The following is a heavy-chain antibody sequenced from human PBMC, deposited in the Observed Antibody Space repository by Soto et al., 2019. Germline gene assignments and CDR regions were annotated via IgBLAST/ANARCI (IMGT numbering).Heavy chain of an antibody. CDR1: GFTFSSYA. Sequence: VGSLRLSCAASGFTFSSYAMHWVRQAPGKGLEWVAVISYDGSNKYYADSVKGRFTISRDNSKNTLYLQMNSLRAEDTAVYYCARDLSRYDFWSGPYYYYGMDVWGQGTTVTVSS. V-gene: IGHV3-30-3*01. CDR3: ARDLSRYDFWSGPYYYYGMDV. CDR2: ISYDGSNK. J-gene: IGHJ6*02. D-gene: IGHD3-3*01.